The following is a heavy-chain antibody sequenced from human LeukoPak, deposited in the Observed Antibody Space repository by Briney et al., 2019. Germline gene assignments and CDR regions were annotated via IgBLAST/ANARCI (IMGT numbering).Heavy chain of an antibody. CDR2: ISSSSSYI. V-gene: IGHV3-21*01. CDR1: GFTFSSYS. J-gene: IGHJ4*02. D-gene: IGHD3-10*01. CDR3: ARARPSITMVRGVMYFDY. Sequence: PGGSLRLSCAASGFTFSSYSMNWVRQAPGKGLEWVSSISSSSSYIYYADSVKGRFTISRDNAKNSLYLQMNSLRAEDTAVYYCARARPSITMVRGVMYFDYWGQGTLVTVSS.